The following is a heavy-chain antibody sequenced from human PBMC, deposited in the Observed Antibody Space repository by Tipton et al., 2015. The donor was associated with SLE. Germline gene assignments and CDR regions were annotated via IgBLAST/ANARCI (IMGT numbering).Heavy chain of an antibody. J-gene: IGHJ4*02. CDR2: LYYSGDT. CDR3: VRHRYTYGYEGY. Sequence: LSLTCTVSGGSISSGAYYWGWIRQPPGKGPEWIGSLYYSGDTYFNPSLKSRVTMSMDTSRNQFSLNLNSVTAADTAVYYCVRHRYTYGYEGYWGQGTLVTVSS. CDR1: GGSISSGAYY. D-gene: IGHD5-18*01. V-gene: IGHV4-39*07.